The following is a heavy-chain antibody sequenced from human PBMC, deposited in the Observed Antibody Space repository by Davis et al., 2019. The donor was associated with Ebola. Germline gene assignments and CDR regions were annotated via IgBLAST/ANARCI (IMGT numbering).Heavy chain of an antibody. CDR3: ARRTVVVTAISYYYYGMDV. CDR2: IIPIFGTA. V-gene: IGHV1-69*13. J-gene: IGHJ6*02. Sequence: SVKVSCKASGGTFSSYAISWVRQAPGQGLEWMGGIIPIFGTANYAQKFQGRVTITADESTRTAYMELSSLRSEDTAVYYCARRTVVVTAISYYYYGMDVWGQGTTVTVSS. CDR1: GGTFSSYA. D-gene: IGHD2-21*02.